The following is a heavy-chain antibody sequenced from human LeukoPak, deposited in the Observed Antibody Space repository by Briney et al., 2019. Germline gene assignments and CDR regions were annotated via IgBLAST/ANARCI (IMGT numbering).Heavy chain of an antibody. V-gene: IGHV3-7*03. Sequence: GGSLRLSCAASGFTFSSYWMSWVRQAPGRGLEWVANIKQDGSEKYYVDSVKGRFTISRDNAKNSLYLQMNSLRAEDTAVYYCAKPADYYDTSGYYYRLYYFDYWGQGTLVTVSS. D-gene: IGHD3-22*01. J-gene: IGHJ4*02. CDR2: IKQDGSEK. CDR1: GFTFSSYW. CDR3: AKPADYYDTSGYYYRLYYFDY.